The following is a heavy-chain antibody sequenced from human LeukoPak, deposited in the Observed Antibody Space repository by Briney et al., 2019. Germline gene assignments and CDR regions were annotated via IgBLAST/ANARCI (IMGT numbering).Heavy chain of an antibody. CDR3: ARNILFAFDI. J-gene: IGHJ3*02. CDR1: GLTVSSSY. CDR2: IYNDGST. D-gene: IGHD2/OR15-2a*01. V-gene: IGHV3-53*01. Sequence: GGSLSLSCAASGLTVSSSYMSWVRQAPGKGLEWVSIIYNDGSTYYADSMKGRFTISRDNSKNTLYLQVNSLRAEDTAMYYCARNILFAFDIWGQGTMVTVSS.